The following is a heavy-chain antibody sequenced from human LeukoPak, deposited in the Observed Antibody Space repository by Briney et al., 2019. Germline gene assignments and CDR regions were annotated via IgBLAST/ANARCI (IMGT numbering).Heavy chain of an antibody. Sequence: SETLSLTCTVSGGSISSYYWSWIRQPAGKGLEWIGRIYTSGSTSYNPSLKSRVTMSVDTSKNQFSLKLSSVTAADTAVYYCARGGADFWSGYSHLNWFDPWGQGTLVTVSS. D-gene: IGHD3-3*01. V-gene: IGHV4-4*07. J-gene: IGHJ5*02. CDR3: ARGGADFWSGYSHLNWFDP. CDR1: GGSISSYY. CDR2: IYTSGST.